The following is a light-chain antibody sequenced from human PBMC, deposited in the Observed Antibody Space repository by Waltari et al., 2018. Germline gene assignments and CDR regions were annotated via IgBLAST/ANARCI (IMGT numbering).Light chain of an antibody. CDR1: QSISSY. CDR3: QQYYNTPFT. Sequence: DIQMTQSPSSLSASVGDRVTITCRASQSISSYLNWYQQKPGKAPKLLIYAASSLQSGVPSRFSGSGSGTDFTLTISSLQAEDVALYYCQQYYNTPFTFGPGTKVDIK. CDR2: AAS. J-gene: IGKJ3*01. V-gene: IGKV1-39*01.